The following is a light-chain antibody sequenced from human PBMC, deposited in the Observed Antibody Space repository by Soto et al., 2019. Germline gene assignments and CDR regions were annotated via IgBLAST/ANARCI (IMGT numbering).Light chain of an antibody. J-gene: IGKJ5*01. CDR2: RAS. CDR1: QSVSSN. Sequence: EIVMTQSPGTLSVSPGERATLSCRASQSVSSNLAWYQQKPDQTPRLLIYRASTRATGVPARFSGSGSGTEFTLTISSLQSEDFAVYYCQQYNNGPTITFGQGTRLDIK. CDR3: QQYNNGPTIT. V-gene: IGKV3-15*01.